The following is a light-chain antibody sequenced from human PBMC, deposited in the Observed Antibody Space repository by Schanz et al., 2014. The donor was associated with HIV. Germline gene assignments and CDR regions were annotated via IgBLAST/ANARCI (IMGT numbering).Light chain of an antibody. J-gene: IGLJ2*01. CDR1: SSNFGAGYD. CDR3: CSYAGTYTVI. CDR2: TNN. V-gene: IGLV1-40*01. Sequence: QSVLTQPPSVSGAPGQRVTISCTGSSSNFGAGYDVNWYQQLPGTAPKLLIYTNNNRPSGVPDRFSGSKSGTSASLAITGLQAEDEADYYCCSYAGTYTVIFGGGTKLTVL.